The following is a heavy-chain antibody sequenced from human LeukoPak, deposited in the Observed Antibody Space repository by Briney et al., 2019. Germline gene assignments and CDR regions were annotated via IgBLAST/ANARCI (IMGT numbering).Heavy chain of an antibody. D-gene: IGHD3-3*01. CDR2: ISAYNGNT. CDR1: GYTFTSYG. J-gene: IGHJ3*02. Sequence: ASVKVSCKASGYTFTSYGISWVRQAPGQGLEWVGWISAYNGNTNYAQKLQGRVTMTTDTSTSTAYMELRSLRSDDTAVYYCARKDVLRFLEYLGDAFDIWGQGTMVTVSS. CDR3: ARKDVLRFLEYLGDAFDI. V-gene: IGHV1-18*01.